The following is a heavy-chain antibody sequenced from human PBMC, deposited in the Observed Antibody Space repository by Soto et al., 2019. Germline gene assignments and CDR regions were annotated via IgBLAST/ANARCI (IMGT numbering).Heavy chain of an antibody. V-gene: IGHV3-23*01. CDR3: AKCLWNYYGTDM. Sequence: EVQLLESGGGLVQPGGSLRLSCAASGFTFGSYAMSWVRQAPGKGLEWVSSISGSGGSTDYADSVKGRFTISRDNSKNTLYLQMNSLRAEDTAVYYCAKCLWNYYGTDMWGQGTTVTVSS. CDR1: GFTFGSYA. D-gene: IGHD3-3*01. J-gene: IGHJ6*02. CDR2: ISGSGGST.